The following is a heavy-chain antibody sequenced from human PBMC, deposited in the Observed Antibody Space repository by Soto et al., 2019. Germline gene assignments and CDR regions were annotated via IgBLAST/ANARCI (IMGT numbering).Heavy chain of an antibody. V-gene: IGHV3-64D*08. CDR1: GFTFSMRS. J-gene: IGHJ4*02. D-gene: IGHD3-22*01. CDR2: ISRDGRST. CDR3: VKEANPFINTLVVLIFDY. Sequence: GGSLRLSCSASGFTFSMRSMHWVRQTPGKALEYVSAISRDGRSTFYADSVKGRFTISRDNSKNTLYLRMNSLRSDDTAVYYCVKEANPFINTLVVLIFDYWGQGT.